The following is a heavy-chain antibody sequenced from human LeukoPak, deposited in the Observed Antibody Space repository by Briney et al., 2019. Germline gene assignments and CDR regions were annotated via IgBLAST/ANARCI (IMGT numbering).Heavy chain of an antibody. D-gene: IGHD3-9*01. CDR1: GGTFSIYV. CDR3: ARAEDQGRYFDWLPGFDP. V-gene: IGHV1-69*13. CDR2: ILPIFGTA. J-gene: IGHJ5*02. Sequence: SVKVSCKASGGTFSIYVINWVRQAPGQGLEWMGGILPIFGTAIYAQHFQGRLTITADESTNSAYMELNRLRSDDTAVYYCARAEDQGRYFDWLPGFDPWGQGTLVTVSS.